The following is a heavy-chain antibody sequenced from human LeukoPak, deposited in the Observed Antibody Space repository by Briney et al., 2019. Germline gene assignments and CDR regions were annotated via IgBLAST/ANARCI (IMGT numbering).Heavy chain of an antibody. V-gene: IGHV5-51*01. CDR3: ARPLSSGYYGGGFDI. J-gene: IGHJ3*02. Sequence: GESLKISCKGSGYSFTTYYIAWVRQMPGKGLEWMGIIYPDDSDTRYSPSFQGQVTISVDKSISTAYLQWSSLKASDTTMYYCARPLSSGYYGGGFDIWGQGTMVTVSS. D-gene: IGHD3-22*01. CDR2: IYPDDSDT. CDR1: GYSFTTYY.